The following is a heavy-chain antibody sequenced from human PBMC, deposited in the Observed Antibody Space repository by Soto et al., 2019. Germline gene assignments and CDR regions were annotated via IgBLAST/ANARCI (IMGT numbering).Heavy chain of an antibody. Sequence: QVQVVESGGGVVQPGRSLRLSCAASGFTFSSFGMRWVRQAPGKGLEWVSLIWYDGSKKSYGDSVKGRFTISRDNSRITVYLQMNSLRADDTAVYYCARDASYYSLWSGYYPSRNGMDVWGQGTTVTVSS. J-gene: IGHJ6*02. CDR3: ARDASYYSLWSGYYPSRNGMDV. V-gene: IGHV3-33*01. CDR1: GFTFSSFG. CDR2: IWYDGSKK. D-gene: IGHD3-3*01.